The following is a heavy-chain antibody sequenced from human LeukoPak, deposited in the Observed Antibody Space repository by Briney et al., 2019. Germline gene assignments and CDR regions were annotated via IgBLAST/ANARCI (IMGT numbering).Heavy chain of an antibody. CDR1: GFTFSNYG. D-gene: IGHD1-7*01. CDR3: AREGMGTTFSAWFDP. CDR2: VSSDGSID. Sequence: GGSLRLSCAASGFTFSNYGMHWVRQAPGKGLEWVAVVSSDGSIDYYVDSVRGRFTVSRDNSKNTMFLQFNTLRPEDTAVYYCAREGMGTTFSAWFDPWGQGTLVTVSS. V-gene: IGHV3-30*03. J-gene: IGHJ5*02.